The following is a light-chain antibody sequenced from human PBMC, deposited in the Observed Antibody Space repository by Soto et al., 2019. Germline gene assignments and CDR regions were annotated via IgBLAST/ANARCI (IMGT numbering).Light chain of an antibody. J-gene: IGKJ1*01. CDR3: QQSYNSPQT. CDR1: QTIMTY. V-gene: IGKV1-39*01. CDR2: AAS. Sequence: DIQMTQSPSSLSASVGDEVTITCRASQTIMTYLNWYRLKPGKPPRLLIYAASSLQSGVPSRFSGSGSGTDFTLTISSLQPEDFATYSCQQSYNSPQTFGRGTKVE.